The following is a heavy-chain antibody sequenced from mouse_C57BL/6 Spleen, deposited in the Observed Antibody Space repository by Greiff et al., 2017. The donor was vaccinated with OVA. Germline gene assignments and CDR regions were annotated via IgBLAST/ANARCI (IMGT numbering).Heavy chain of an antibody. CDR1: GFTFSSYA. J-gene: IGHJ3*01. CDR3: ARAYDYDALFAY. Sequence: VQLKESGGGLVKPGGSLKLSCAASGFTFSSYAMSWVRQTPEKRLEWVATISDGGSYTYYPDNVKGRFTISRDNAKNNLDLQMSHLKSEDTAMYYCARAYDYDALFAYWGQGTLVTVSA. D-gene: IGHD2-4*01. V-gene: IGHV5-4*01. CDR2: ISDGGSYT.